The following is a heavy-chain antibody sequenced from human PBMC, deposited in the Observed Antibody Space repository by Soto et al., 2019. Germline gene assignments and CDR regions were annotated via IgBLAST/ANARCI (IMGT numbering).Heavy chain of an antibody. CDR1: GYSISSGYY. CDR3: ATRITVFGLLIPPFDP. Sequence: SETLSLTCAVSGYSISSGYYWGWIRQPPGKGLEWIGSIYHSGSTYYNPSLKSRVTISVDTSKNQFSLRLSSVTAADTAIYYCATRITVFGLLIPPFDPWGQGTQVTVSS. CDR2: IYHSGST. V-gene: IGHV4-38-2*01. D-gene: IGHD3-3*01. J-gene: IGHJ5*02.